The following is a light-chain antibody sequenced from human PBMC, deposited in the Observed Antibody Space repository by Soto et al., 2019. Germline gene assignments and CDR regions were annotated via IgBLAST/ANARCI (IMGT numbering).Light chain of an antibody. V-gene: IGLV2-14*01. CDR1: SSDVGGYNY. CDR2: EVS. J-gene: IGLJ2*01. CDR3: SSYTSSSTVV. Sequence: QSALTQPASVSGSPGQSITISCTGTSSDVGGYNYVSWYQQHPGKAPKLMIYEVSNRPSGVSNRCSGSKSGNTASLTISGLQAEYEADYYCSSYTSSSTVVFGGGTKLTVL.